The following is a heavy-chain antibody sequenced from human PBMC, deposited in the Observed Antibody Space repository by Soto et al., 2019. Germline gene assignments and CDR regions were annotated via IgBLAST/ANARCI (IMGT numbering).Heavy chain of an antibody. D-gene: IGHD6-13*01. CDR3: ARATGYSSTWYDS. J-gene: IGHJ5*01. V-gene: IGHV4-61*01. Sequence: SETLSLTCAVSGASVSDGSDFWSWIRQPPGKGLEWLGYLSYGGSTRYNPSLKSRVTISSDTSKNQFSLRLFPVTAADTALYYCARATGYSSTWYDSWGQGQLVTSPQ. CDR1: GASVSDGSDF. CDR2: LSYGGST.